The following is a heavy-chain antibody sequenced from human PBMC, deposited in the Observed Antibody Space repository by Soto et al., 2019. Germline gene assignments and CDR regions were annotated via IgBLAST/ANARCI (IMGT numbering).Heavy chain of an antibody. J-gene: IGHJ6*02. Sequence: QVQLVQSGAEVRKPGSSVTVSCKASGGTFSNYAISWVRQAPGQGLEWMGGIIPIVGTGSYAQKFQGRVTITADEPTTSAYMELSSLRFEDTDVYYCARVVILVPTASTHYYYHMDVWGPGTTVTVSS. D-gene: IGHD2-2*01. V-gene: IGHV1-69*01. CDR2: IIPIVGTG. CDR3: ARVVILVPTASTHYYYHMDV. CDR1: GGTFSNYA.